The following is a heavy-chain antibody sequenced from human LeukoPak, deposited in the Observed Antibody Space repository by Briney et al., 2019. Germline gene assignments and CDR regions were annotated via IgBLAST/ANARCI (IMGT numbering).Heavy chain of an antibody. J-gene: IGHJ4*02. V-gene: IGHV3-21*04. Sequence: GGSLRLSCVASGFSLSTYSMNWVRQAPGRGLEWVSSISSRTDNTYYADSLRGRFTISRDNAKNSLYLQMNSLRAEDPAVYYCAKDRAMIVVVINYFDYWGQGTLVTVSS. CDR3: AKDRAMIVVVINYFDY. CDR1: GFSLSTYS. D-gene: IGHD3-22*01. CDR2: ISSRTDNT.